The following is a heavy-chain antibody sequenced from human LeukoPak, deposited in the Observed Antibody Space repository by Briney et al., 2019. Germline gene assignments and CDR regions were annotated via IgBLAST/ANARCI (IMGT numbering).Heavy chain of an antibody. CDR2: INSDGSST. D-gene: IGHD5-24*01. J-gene: IGHJ5*02. V-gene: IGHV3-74*01. CDR1: GFTFSSNW. Sequence: PGGSLRLSCAASGFTFSSNWMHWVRQAPGKGLVWVSRINSDGSSTSYADSVKGRFTISRDNAKNTLYLQMNSLRAEDTAVYYCAREEGDGYNWFWFDPWGQGTLVTVSS. CDR3: AREEGDGYNWFWFDP.